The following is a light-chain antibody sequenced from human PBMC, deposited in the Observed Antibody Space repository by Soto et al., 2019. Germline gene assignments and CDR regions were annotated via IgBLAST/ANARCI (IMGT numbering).Light chain of an antibody. CDR1: SSNIGSNT. V-gene: IGLV1-44*01. Sequence: QSVLTQPPSASGTPGQRVTISCSGSSSNIGSNTVNWFQQFPGTAPKLLTHNNDQRPSGIPDRFSGSKSGTSASLAISGLQYEDEADYYCAAWDDSLKGWVFGGGTKLTVL. J-gene: IGLJ3*02. CDR2: NND. CDR3: AAWDDSLKGWV.